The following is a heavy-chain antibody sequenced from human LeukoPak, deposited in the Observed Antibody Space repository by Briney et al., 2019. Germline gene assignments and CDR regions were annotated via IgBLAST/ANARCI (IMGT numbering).Heavy chain of an antibody. J-gene: IGHJ4*02. CDR1: GFTVSSNY. V-gene: IGHV3-66*01. CDR3: ARSPSLYYYDSSGYHPLGYFDY. CDR2: IYSGGST. D-gene: IGHD3-22*01. Sequence: PGGSLRLSCAASGFTVSSNYMSWVRQAPGKGLEWVSVIYSGGSTYYADSVKGRFTISRDNSKNTLYLQMNSLRAEDTAVYYCARSPSLYYYDSSGYHPLGYFDYWGQGTLVTVSS.